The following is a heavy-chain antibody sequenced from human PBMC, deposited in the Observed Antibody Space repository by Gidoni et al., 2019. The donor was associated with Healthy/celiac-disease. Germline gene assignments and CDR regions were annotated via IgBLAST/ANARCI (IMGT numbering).Heavy chain of an antibody. CDR3: ATDGEAGDSSGYYVLDYYYYGMDV. V-gene: IGHV3-23*01. Sequence: EVQLLESGGGLVQPGGSLRLSCAASGFTFSCSAMSWVRQAPGKGLELVSAIRGSGGSTYDADYVKGRFTISRDNSKNTLYLQMNSLRAEDTAVYYCATDGEAGDSSGYYVLDYYYYGMDVWGQGTTVTVSS. CDR2: IRGSGGST. J-gene: IGHJ6*02. D-gene: IGHD3-22*01. CDR1: GFTFSCSA.